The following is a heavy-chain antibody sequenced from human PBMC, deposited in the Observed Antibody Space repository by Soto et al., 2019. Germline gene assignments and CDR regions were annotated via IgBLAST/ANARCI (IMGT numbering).Heavy chain of an antibody. V-gene: IGHV4-61*01. D-gene: IGHD3-22*01. CDR2: IYYSGST. Sequence: ETLSLTCTVSGGSVSSGSYYWSWIRQPPGKGLEWIGYIYYSGSTNYNPSLKSRVTISVDTSKNQFSLKLSSVTAADTAVYYCARDSASYYYDSRPGSFDIWGQGTMVTVSS. J-gene: IGHJ3*02. CDR1: GGSVSSGSYY. CDR3: ARDSASYYYDSRPGSFDI.